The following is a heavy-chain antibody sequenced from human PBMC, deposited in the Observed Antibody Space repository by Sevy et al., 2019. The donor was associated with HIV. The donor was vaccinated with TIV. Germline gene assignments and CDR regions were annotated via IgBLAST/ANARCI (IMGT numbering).Heavy chain of an antibody. Sequence: GGSLRLSCAASGFTFSNAWMSWVRQAPGKGLEWVGRVKSITDGRTRDYAAPVKGSFTISRDDSKNTLYLQMNSLKTEDTAVYYCTTLRGYSYGSDSWGRGTLVTV. CDR2: VKSITDGRTR. J-gene: IGHJ4*02. CDR3: TTLRGYSYGSDS. V-gene: IGHV3-15*01. D-gene: IGHD5-18*01. CDR1: GFTFSNAW.